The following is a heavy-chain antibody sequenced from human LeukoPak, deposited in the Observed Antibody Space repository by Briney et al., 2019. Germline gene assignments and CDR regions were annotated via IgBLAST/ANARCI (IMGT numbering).Heavy chain of an antibody. Sequence: SETLSLTCAVYGGSFSGYYWSWIRQPPGKGLEWIGEINHSGSTNYNPSLKSRVTISVDTSKNQFSLKLSSVTAADTAMYYCARVKRKYQVLKPLHETPSHYFDYWGQGTLVTVSS. CDR1: GGSFSGYY. CDR3: ARVKRKYQVLKPLHETPSHYFDY. D-gene: IGHD2-2*01. J-gene: IGHJ4*02. V-gene: IGHV4-34*01. CDR2: INHSGST.